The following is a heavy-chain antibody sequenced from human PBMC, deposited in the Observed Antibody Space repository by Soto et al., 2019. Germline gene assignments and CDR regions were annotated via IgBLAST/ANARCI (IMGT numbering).Heavy chain of an antibody. Sequence: PSETLSLTCAVYGGSFSSYYWSWIRQPPGKGLEWIGEINHSGSTNYNPSLKSRVTISVDTSKNQFSLKLSSVTAADTAVYYCARIKLWFGEHVPYYYYYGMDVWGQGTTVTVSS. CDR2: INHSGST. D-gene: IGHD3-10*01. CDR3: ARIKLWFGEHVPYYYYYGMDV. CDR1: GGSFSSYY. V-gene: IGHV4-34*01. J-gene: IGHJ6*02.